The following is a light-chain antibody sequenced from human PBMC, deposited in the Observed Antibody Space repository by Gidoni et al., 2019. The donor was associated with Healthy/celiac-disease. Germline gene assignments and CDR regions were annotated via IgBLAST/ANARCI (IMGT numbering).Light chain of an antibody. CDR2: DAS. V-gene: IGKV3-11*01. Sequence: EIVLTQSPATLSLSPGERATLSCRASQSVSSDLALYQQKPGQAPRLLIYDASNRATGIPARFSGSGSGTDFTLTIRSLEPEDFAVYYCQQRETFGQGTKVEIK. CDR1: QSVSSD. CDR3: QQRET. J-gene: IGKJ1*01.